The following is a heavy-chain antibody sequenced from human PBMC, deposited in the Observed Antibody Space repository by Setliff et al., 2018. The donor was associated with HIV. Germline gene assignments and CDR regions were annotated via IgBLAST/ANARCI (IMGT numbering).Heavy chain of an antibody. CDR3: ARYSYGYVRDLRFDP. J-gene: IGHJ5*02. V-gene: IGHV4-39*01. Sequence: SETLSLTCTVSGGSIGSGSYYWGWVRQPPGKGLEWIGSLYYSGSTYYNPSLKSRVTISVDTSKNQFSLKLGSVTAADTAVYYCARYSYGYVRDLRFDPWGQGTLVTVSS. D-gene: IGHD5-18*01. CDR1: GGSIGSGSYY. CDR2: LYYSGST.